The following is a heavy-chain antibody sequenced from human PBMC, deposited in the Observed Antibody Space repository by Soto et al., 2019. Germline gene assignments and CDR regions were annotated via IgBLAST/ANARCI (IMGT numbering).Heavy chain of an antibody. Sequence: GGSLRLSCAASGFTFSSYAMSWVRQAPGKGLEWVSAISGSGGSTYYADSVKGRFTISRDNSKNTLYLQMNSLRAEDMAVYYCAKDILSIAVAGHFDYWGQGTLVTVSS. D-gene: IGHD6-19*01. CDR2: ISGSGGST. CDR1: GFTFSSYA. V-gene: IGHV3-23*01. CDR3: AKDILSIAVAGHFDY. J-gene: IGHJ4*02.